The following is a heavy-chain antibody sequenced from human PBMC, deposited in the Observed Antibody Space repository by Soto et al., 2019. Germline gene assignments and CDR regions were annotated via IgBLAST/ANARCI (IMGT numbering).Heavy chain of an antibody. CDR2: ISGCNGDT. CDR1: GYTFTNYG. D-gene: IGHD6-19*01. CDR3: GRGGLAVSGTFDY. V-gene: IGHV1-18*01. J-gene: IGHJ4*02. Sequence: QVQLVQSGAEVKESGASVKVSCKASGYTFTNYGVAWVRRAPGQGLEWMGWISGCNGDTKYAKKLQNRVSLTTDTTTITAYMELRSLRPDDTAIYFCGRGGLAVSGTFDYWGQGTLVTVSS.